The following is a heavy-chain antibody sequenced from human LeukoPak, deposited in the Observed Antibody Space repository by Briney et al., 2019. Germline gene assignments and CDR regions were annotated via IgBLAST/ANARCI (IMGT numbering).Heavy chain of an antibody. J-gene: IGHJ4*02. CDR3: ASRTVKHRAAPGLGVFDY. CDR1: GGSFSGYY. Sequence: SETLSLTCAVYGGSFSGYYWSWIRQPPGKGLEWIGEINHSGSTNYNPSLKSRVTISVDTSKNQFSLKLSSVTAADTAVYYCASRTVKHRAAPGLGVFDYWGQGTLVTVSS. CDR2: INHSGST. V-gene: IGHV4-34*01. D-gene: IGHD3-10*01.